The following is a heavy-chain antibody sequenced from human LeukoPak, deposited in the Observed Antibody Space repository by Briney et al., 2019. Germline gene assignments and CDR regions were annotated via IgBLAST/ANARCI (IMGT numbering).Heavy chain of an antibody. CDR2: ISSDGSTP. CDR1: GSTFSTYW. D-gene: IGHD5/OR15-5a*01. V-gene: IGHV3-74*01. J-gene: IGHJ4*02. Sequence: GGSLRLSCAASGSTFSTYWMHWVRQAPGKGLVWVSRISSDGSTPSYADSVKGRFTISRDNAKNTLYLQMHSLRAEDTAVYYCARVGSVTTRDYWGQGTLVTVSS. CDR3: ARVGSVTTRDY.